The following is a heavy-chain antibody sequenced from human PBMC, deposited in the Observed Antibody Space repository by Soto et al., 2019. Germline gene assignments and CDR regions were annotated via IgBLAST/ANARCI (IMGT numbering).Heavy chain of an antibody. CDR1: GGSISSSDFY. D-gene: IGHD6-25*01. CDR3: AVVDSTGNWFDP. Sequence: PSETLSLTCTVSGGSISSSDFYWGWLRQTPGKGLEFIGSMYYSGTTYYNPSLKNRVTISVDTSKNQFTLKLISVTAAFTAVYYCAVVDSTGNWFDPWGEGALVTVSS. J-gene: IGHJ5*02. CDR2: MYYSGTT. V-gene: IGHV4-39*01.